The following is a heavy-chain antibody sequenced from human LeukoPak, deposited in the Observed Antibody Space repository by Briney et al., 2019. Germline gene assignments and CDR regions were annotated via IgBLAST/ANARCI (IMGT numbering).Heavy chain of an antibody. V-gene: IGHV4-34*01. CDR1: GGSFSGYY. Sequence: KPSETLSLTCAVYGGSFSGYYWSWIRQPPGKGLEWIGEINHSGSTNYNPSLKSRVTISVDTSKNQFSLKLSSVTAADTAVYYCARGRGLAELWLLSTFDYWGQETLVTVSS. CDR3: ARGRGLAELWLLSTFDY. CDR2: INHSGST. J-gene: IGHJ4*02. D-gene: IGHD5-18*01.